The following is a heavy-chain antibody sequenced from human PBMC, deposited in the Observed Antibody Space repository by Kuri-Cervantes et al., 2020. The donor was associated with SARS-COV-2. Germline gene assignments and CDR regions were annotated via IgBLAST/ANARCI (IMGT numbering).Heavy chain of an antibody. CDR2: TIPIFGTA. D-gene: IGHD4-23*01. CDR1: GGTFSSYA. Sequence: SVKVSCKASGGTFSSYAISWVRQAPGQGLEWMGGTIPIFGTANYAQKFQGRVTITADESTSTAYMELSSLRSEDTAVYYCARDVGYGGDSELDINYFDYWGQGTLVTVSS. CDR3: ARDVGYGGDSELDINYFDY. V-gene: IGHV1-69*13. J-gene: IGHJ4*02.